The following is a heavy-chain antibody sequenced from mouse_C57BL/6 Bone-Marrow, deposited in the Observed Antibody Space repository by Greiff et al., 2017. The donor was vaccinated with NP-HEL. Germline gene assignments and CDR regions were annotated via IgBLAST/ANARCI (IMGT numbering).Heavy chain of an antibody. D-gene: IGHD2-10*01. Sequence: VKLMESGPELVKPGASVKISCKASGYAFSSSWMNWVKQRPGKGLEWIGRIYPGDGDSNYNGKFKGKATLTADKSSSTALMQLSSLTSEDSAVYFCASAYSQTWFAYWGQGTLVTVSA. CDR2: IYPGDGDS. CDR3: ASAYSQTWFAY. CDR1: GYAFSSSW. J-gene: IGHJ3*01. V-gene: IGHV1-82*01.